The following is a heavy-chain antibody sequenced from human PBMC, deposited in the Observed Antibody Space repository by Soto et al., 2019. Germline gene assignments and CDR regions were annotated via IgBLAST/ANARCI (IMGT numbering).Heavy chain of an antibody. Sequence: ASVKVSCQASGYTFTSYDINWVRQATGQGLEWMGWMNPNSGNTGYSQKFQGRVTMTRNTSISTAYMELSSLRSEDTAVYYCARGAPPYYYDSSGYYWGQGTLVTVSS. CDR2: MNPNSGNT. CDR3: ARGAPPYYYDSSGYY. D-gene: IGHD3-22*01. J-gene: IGHJ4*02. CDR1: GYTFTSYD. V-gene: IGHV1-8*01.